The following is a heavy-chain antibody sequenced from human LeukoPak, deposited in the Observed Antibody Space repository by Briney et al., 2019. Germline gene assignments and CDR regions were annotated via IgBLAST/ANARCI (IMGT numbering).Heavy chain of an antibody. CDR2: IYSTSSFI. Sequence: GGSLRLSCAASGFTFSSYAMMWVRQAPGKGLEWVSSIYSTSSFIYYADSLKGRFTLSRDNAKNSLYLQMKSLRAEDTAVYYCARDFCDHWGQGTLVTVSS. D-gene: IGHD3-3*01. J-gene: IGHJ5*02. V-gene: IGHV3-21*01. CDR1: GFTFSSYA. CDR3: ARDFCDH.